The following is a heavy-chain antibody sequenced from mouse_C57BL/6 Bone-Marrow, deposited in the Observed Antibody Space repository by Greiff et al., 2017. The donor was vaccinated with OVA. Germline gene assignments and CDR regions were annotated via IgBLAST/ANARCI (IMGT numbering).Heavy chain of an antibody. CDR2: INPNNGGT. V-gene: IGHV1-22*01. J-gene: IGHJ4*01. D-gene: IGHD1-1*01. CDR1: GYTFTDYN. CDR3: ARRGLYYYGSSYDYYAMDY. Sequence: EVQLQQSGPELVKPGASVKMSCKASGYTFTDYNMHWVKQSHGKSLEWIGYINPNNGGTSYNQKFKGKATLTVNKSSSTAYMELRSLTSEDSAVYYCARRGLYYYGSSYDYYAMDYWGQGTSVTVSS.